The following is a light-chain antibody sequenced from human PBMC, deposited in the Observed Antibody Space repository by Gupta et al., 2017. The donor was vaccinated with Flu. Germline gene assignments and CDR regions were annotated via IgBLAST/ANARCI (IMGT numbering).Light chain of an antibody. J-gene: IGKJ2*01. CDR2: WAS. Sequence: SLGERATINCRSSQNGLYSANKKNYLAWYQQKPGQAPKLLIYWASTRKSGVPDRFSGRGSGTDFTLTISSLQAEDVAVYYCQQYYSTPKTFGQGTKLEIK. CDR1: QNGLYSANKKNY. V-gene: IGKV4-1*01. CDR3: QQYYSTPKT.